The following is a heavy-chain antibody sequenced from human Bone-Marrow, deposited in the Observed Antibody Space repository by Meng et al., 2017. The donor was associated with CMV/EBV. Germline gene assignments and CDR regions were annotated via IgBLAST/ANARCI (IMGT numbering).Heavy chain of an antibody. J-gene: IGHJ4*02. CDR3: ASRGATGTPY. V-gene: IGHV3-30*02. CDR1: GFTFSSYA. D-gene: IGHD1-26*01. Sequence: GESLKISCAASGFTFSSYAMHWVRQAPGKGLEWVAFIRYDGSNKYYADSVKGRFTISRDNSKNTLYLQMNSLRAEDTAVYYCASRGATGTPYWGQGTRVTGSS. CDR2: IRYDGSNK.